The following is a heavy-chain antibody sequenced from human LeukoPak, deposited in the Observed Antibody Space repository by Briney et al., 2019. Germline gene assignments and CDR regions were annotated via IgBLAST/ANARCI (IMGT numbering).Heavy chain of an antibody. CDR2: ISSGTSYI. Sequence: GGSLRLSCAASGFTFNTYTMNWVRQAPGKGLEWVSSISSGTSYIYYADSVKGRFTISRDNAKNSLYLQMNSLRAEDTAVYYCARFGGDFGYYMDVWGKGTTVTVSS. CDR3: ARFGGDFGYYMDV. CDR1: GFTFNTYT. J-gene: IGHJ6*03. V-gene: IGHV3-21*01. D-gene: IGHD2-21*02.